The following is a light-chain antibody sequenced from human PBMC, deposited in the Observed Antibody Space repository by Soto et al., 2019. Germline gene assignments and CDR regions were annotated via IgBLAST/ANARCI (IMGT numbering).Light chain of an antibody. CDR3: QQRSKT. J-gene: IGKJ2*01. Sequence: EVVLTQFPATLSLSPGEGATLSCRASQSVSDSLAWYQHKPGQPPRLLIYDASKRATGTPARFSGSGSGTDFTLTISSVEPEDSAVYNCQQRSKTFGQGTKLGI. V-gene: IGKV3-11*01. CDR2: DAS. CDR1: QSVSDS.